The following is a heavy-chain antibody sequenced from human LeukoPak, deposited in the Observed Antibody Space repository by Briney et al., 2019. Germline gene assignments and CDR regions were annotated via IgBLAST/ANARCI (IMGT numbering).Heavy chain of an antibody. CDR3: AKDWSYHYTVDY. V-gene: IGHV3-66*01. J-gene: IGHJ4*02. D-gene: IGHD3-16*02. Sequence: GGPLRLSCAASEFSVGSNYMTWVRQAPGKGLEWVSLIYSGGSTYYADSVKGRFTISRDNSKNTLYLQMNSLRAEDTAVYYCAKDWSYHYTVDYWGQGTLVTVSS. CDR2: IYSGGST. CDR1: EFSVGSNY.